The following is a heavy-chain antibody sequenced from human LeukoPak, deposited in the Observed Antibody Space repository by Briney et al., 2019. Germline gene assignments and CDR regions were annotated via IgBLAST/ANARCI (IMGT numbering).Heavy chain of an antibody. J-gene: IGHJ1*01. CDR1: GFTFSSYS. CDR2: ISSSSSTI. V-gene: IGHV3-48*01. CDR3: ARDPCGGGCYEH. Sequence: GGSLRLSCAASGFTFSSYSMNWVRQAPGKGLEWVSNISSSSSTIYYADSVKGRFTISRDNAKNSLYLQMNSLRAEDTALYYCARDPCGGGCYEHWGQGTLVTVSS. D-gene: IGHD2-21*01.